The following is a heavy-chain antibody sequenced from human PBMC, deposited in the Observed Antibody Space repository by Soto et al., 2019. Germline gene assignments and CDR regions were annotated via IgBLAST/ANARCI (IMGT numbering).Heavy chain of an antibody. CDR1: GFTFSSYG. Sequence: GGSLRLSCAASGFTFSSYGMHWVRQAPGKGLEWVAVISYDGSNKYYADSVKGRFTISRDNSKNTLYLQMNSLRAEDTAVYYCAKDFFSGNPSGWFDPWGQGTLVTVSS. CDR3: AKDFFSGNPSGWFDP. CDR2: ISYDGSNK. V-gene: IGHV3-30*18. D-gene: IGHD3-10*01. J-gene: IGHJ5*02.